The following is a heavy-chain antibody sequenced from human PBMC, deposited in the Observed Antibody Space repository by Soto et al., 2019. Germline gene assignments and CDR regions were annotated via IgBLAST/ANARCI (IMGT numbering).Heavy chain of an antibody. V-gene: IGHV3-11*01. D-gene: IGHD3-16*01. Sequence: VRLVETGGELIQPGGSLRLSCAATGFSVSSNYMSWVRQAPGKGLEWVSYISSSGSTIYYADSVKGRFTISRDNAKNSLYLQMNSLRAEDTAVYYCATWGLSLDYWGQGTLVTVSS. CDR2: ISSSGSTI. CDR3: ATWGLSLDY. J-gene: IGHJ4*02. CDR1: GFSVSSNY.